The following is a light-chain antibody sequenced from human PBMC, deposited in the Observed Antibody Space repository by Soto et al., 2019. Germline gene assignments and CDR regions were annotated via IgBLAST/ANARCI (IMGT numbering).Light chain of an antibody. CDR1: SSDVGGYDY. J-gene: IGLJ1*01. CDR2: EVN. V-gene: IGLV2-8*01. CDR3: SSFADSNSYV. Sequence: QSALTQPASGSGFPVQSIAISCTGTSSDVGGYDYVSWYQQHPGKAPKLMIYEVNKRPSGVSDRFSGSKSGNTASLTVSGLQAEDEADYYCSSFADSNSYVFGTGTKVTVL.